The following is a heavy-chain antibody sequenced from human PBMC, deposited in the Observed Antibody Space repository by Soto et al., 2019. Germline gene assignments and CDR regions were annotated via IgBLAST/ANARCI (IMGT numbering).Heavy chain of an antibody. J-gene: IGHJ3*01. CDR2: ISVYNGDT. Sequence: QVQLVQSGAEVMKPGASVRVSCKASGYSFTTYGISWVRQAPGQGLEYMGWISVYNGDTNYAQKLQGRVTMTTDTSTSTAYMELRSLRSDDTAIYYCARDRRDSVADRRCFDVWGQGTMVTVSS. CDR1: GYSFTTYG. D-gene: IGHD1-26*01. V-gene: IGHV1-18*01. CDR3: ARDRRDSVADRRCFDV.